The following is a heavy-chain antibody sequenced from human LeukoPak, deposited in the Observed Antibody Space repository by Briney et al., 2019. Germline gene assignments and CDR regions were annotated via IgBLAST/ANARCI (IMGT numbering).Heavy chain of an antibody. V-gene: IGHV1-69*06. D-gene: IGHD6-13*01. CDR3: ASRDSSWSFDY. CDR1: GGTFSSYA. CDR2: IIPIFGTA. J-gene: IGHJ4*02. Sequence: ASVKVSCKASGGTFSSYAISWVRQAPGQGLDWMGGIIPIFGTANYAQKFQGRVTITADKSTSTAYMELSSLRPEDTAVYYCASRDSSWSFDYWGQGTLVTVSS.